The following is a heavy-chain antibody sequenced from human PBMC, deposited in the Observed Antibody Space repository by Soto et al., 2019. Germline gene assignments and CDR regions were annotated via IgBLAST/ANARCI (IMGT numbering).Heavy chain of an antibody. J-gene: IGHJ4*02. V-gene: IGHV4-59*01. CDR2: IYYTGST. Sequence: QVQLQESGPGLVKPSETLSLTCNVSGVSISPSYWSWIRQTPGKGLEWIGFIYYTGSTNYKPSLRSRVTISVDTAKNQFSLKLSSVTAADTAVYYCARGTGTRPIDYWGQGTLVVVSA. CDR1: GVSISPSY. CDR3: ARGTGTRPIDY. D-gene: IGHD1-1*01.